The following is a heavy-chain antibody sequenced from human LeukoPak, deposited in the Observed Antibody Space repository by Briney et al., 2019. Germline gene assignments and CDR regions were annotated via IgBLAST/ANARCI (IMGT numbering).Heavy chain of an antibody. D-gene: IGHD3-9*01. J-gene: IGHJ4*02. CDR3: ARDVYYDILTDYQPPGKADY. CDR2: MSAYNGDT. V-gene: IGHV1-18*01. Sequence: GASVKVSCKASGYTFTSYAFRWVRQAPGQGLEWMGWMSAYNGDTNYAQKFQGRVTMTTDTSTTTAYMELRSLRSDDTAVYYCARDVYYDILTDYQPPGKADYWCQGTLVTVSS. CDR1: GYTFTSYA.